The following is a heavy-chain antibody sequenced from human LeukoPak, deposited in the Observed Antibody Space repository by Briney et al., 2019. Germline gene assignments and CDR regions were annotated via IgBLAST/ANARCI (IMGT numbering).Heavy chain of an antibody. D-gene: IGHD6-13*01. Sequence: GGSLRLSCTASGFIFNDFWMSWVRQAPGEGLEWVANIRQDGSAKNYVDSVKGRFTISRDNAKNSLYLQMNSLRAEDTAVYYCAREGAAAGSGYYFDYWGQGTLVAVSS. CDR3: AREGAAAGSGYYFDY. CDR2: IRQDGSAK. CDR1: GFIFNDFW. V-gene: IGHV3-7*01. J-gene: IGHJ4*02.